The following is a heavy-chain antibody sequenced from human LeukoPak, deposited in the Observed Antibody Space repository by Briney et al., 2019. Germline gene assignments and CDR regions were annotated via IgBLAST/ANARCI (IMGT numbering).Heavy chain of an antibody. V-gene: IGHV4-39*07. CDR3: ARDSSGAQTYAFDI. CDR2: IHYTGSA. D-gene: IGHD3-22*01. CDR1: GGSISSSSYY. Sequence: SETLSLTCTVSGGSISSSSYYWGWIRQPPGKGLEWIGSIHYTGSAYYNPSLKSRVTISVDTSKNQFSLKLSSVTAADTAVYYCARDSSGAQTYAFDIWGQGTMVTVSS. J-gene: IGHJ3*02.